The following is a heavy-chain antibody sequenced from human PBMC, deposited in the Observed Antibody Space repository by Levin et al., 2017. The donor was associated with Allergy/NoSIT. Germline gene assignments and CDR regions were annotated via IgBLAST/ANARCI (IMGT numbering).Heavy chain of an antibody. CDR2: ISGGGIT. CDR3: AKYRRVNGNYDSHFGN. J-gene: IGHJ4*02. CDR1: GFTFTSYG. D-gene: IGHD3-22*01. Sequence: GGSLRLSCAASGFTFTSYGMTWVRQAPGKGLEWVPTISGGGITFYGDPVKGRFTISRDNSMDTLFLQMNSLRAEDTAVYFCAKYRRVNGNYDSHFGNWGQGTLVTVSS. V-gene: IGHV3-23*01.